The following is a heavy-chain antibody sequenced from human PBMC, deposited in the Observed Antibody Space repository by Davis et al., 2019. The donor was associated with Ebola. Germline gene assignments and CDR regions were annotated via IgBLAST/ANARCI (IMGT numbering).Heavy chain of an antibody. CDR3: AKIGVRHSGDY. J-gene: IGHJ4*02. V-gene: IGHV3-30-3*02. D-gene: IGHD3-10*01. Sequence: PGGSLRLSCAASGFTFRNFAMHWVRQAPGKGLEWVTVISDDGSITYYAESVAGRFTISRDNSKNTLFLQMNGLRVEDTAVYYCAKIGVRHSGDYWGQGTVVTVSS. CDR1: GFTFRNFA. CDR2: ISDDGSIT.